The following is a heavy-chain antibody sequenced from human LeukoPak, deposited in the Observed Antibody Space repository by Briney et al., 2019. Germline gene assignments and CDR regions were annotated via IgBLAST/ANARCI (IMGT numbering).Heavy chain of an antibody. CDR1: GYRFSDFW. CDR3: ARRMRRHWNSDLWSFDY. V-gene: IGHV5-51*01. Sequence: GESLKISCKASGYRFSDFWVGWARPVPGKGLEWMGIIQIADSGTTYSPSFQGQVTISADTSLNTAHLQWSSLTASDTAIYYCARRMRRHWNSDLWSFDYWGQGTLVSVSS. D-gene: IGHD1-7*01. CDR2: IQIADSGT. J-gene: IGHJ4*02.